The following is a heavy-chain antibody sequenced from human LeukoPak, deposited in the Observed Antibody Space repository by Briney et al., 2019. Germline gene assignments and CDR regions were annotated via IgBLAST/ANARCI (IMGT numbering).Heavy chain of an antibody. CDR1: GFTFSSYS. D-gene: IGHD2-2*01. Sequence: GGSLRLSCAASGFTFSSYSMNWVRQAPGKGLEWISYLSGTNHLIYYADSVKGRFTISRDNAKNTLYLQMNSLKGEDTAVYYCARDMGFCSSPSCPYYYYGMDVWGQGTTVTVSS. CDR3: ARDMGFCSSPSCPYYYYGMDV. V-gene: IGHV3-48*01. CDR2: LSGTNHLI. J-gene: IGHJ6*02.